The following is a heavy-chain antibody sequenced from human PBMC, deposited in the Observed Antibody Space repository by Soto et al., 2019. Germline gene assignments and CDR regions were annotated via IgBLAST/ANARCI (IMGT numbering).Heavy chain of an antibody. CDR1: GFTFSSYA. J-gene: IGHJ4*02. CDR2: ISGSGGST. CDR3: AKAHGSGWGLDY. D-gene: IGHD6-19*01. V-gene: IGHV3-23*01. Sequence: EVQLLESGGGLVQPGGSLRLSCAASGFTFSSYAMSWVRQAPGKGLEWVSAISGSGGSTYYADSVKGRFTISRDNTKNTLYLQMNSLRAEDTAVYYCAKAHGSGWGLDYWGQGTLVTVSS.